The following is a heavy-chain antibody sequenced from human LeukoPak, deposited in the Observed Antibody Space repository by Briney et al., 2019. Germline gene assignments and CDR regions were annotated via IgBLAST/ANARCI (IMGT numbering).Heavy chain of an antibody. CDR3: AREETAAGTGYFDY. CDR2: IIPIFGTA. V-gene: IGHV1-69*05. D-gene: IGHD6-13*01. J-gene: IGHJ4*02. CDR1: GGTFSSYA. Sequence: SVNVSCKASGGTFSSYAISWVRQAPGQGLEWMGGIIPIFGTANYAQKFQGRVTITMDESTSTAYMELSSLRSEDTAVYYCAREETAAGTGYFDYWGQGTLVTVSS.